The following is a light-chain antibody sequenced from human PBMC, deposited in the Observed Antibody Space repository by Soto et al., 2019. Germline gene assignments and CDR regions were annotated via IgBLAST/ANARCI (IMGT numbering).Light chain of an antibody. CDR2: AAS. CDR1: QGISTY. CDR3: QQSYSTART. Sequence: DIQMTQSPSSLSASVGDRVTITCRASQGISTYLNWYQQKPGKAPKLLIYAASSLQSGVPSRFSGSGSETDFTLTISSLQPEHFATYSCQQSYSTARTFGQGTKVEIK. J-gene: IGKJ1*01. V-gene: IGKV1-39*01.